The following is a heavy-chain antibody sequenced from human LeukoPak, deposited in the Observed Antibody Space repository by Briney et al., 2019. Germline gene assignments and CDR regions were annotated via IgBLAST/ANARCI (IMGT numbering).Heavy chain of an antibody. CDR1: GGSFIGYY. CDR2: INHSGST. D-gene: IGHD4-17*01. CDR3: ARGDYGDYGGNWFDP. V-gene: IGHV4-34*01. Sequence: SETLSLTCAVYGGSFIGYYWTWIRQPPGKGLEWIGEINHSGSTNYKPSLKSRVTISADMSKNQLSLKLSSVTAADTAVYYCARGDYGDYGGNWFDPWGQGTLVTVSS. J-gene: IGHJ5*02.